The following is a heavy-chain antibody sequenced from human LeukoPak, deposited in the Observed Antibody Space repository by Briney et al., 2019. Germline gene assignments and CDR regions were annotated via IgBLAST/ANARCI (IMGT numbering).Heavy chain of an antibody. J-gene: IGHJ5*02. CDR3: ARSYYYGSGSYYKRGNWFDP. CDR2: IYYSGST. D-gene: IGHD3-10*01. Sequence: SQTLSLTCTVSGGSISSGDYYWSWIRQPPGKGLEWIGYIYYSGSTYYNPSLKSRVTISVDTSKNQFSLKLSSVTAADTAVYYCARSYYYGSGSYYKRGNWFDPWGQGTLVTVSS. V-gene: IGHV4-30-4*01. CDR1: GGSISSGDYY.